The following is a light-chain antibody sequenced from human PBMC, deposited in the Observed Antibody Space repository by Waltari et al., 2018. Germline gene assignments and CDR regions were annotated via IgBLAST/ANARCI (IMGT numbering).Light chain of an antibody. J-gene: IGKJ3*01. V-gene: IGKV3-15*01. CDR3: QKYNNWPFT. CDR2: GAS. Sequence: EIVMTQSPATLSVSPGERATLSCRASQSVSSNLAWYQQKPGQDPRLLMYGASTRATGIPARFSGSGSGTEFTLTISSLQSEDFAVYYCQKYNNWPFTFGPGTKVEIK. CDR1: QSVSSN.